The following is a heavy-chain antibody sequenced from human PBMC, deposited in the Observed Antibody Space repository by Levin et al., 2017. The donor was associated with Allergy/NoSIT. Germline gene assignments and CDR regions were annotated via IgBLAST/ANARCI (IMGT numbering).Heavy chain of an antibody. CDR1: GFTFSSYA. CDR3: ARVFGSSWAWHDAFDI. Sequence: GESLKISCAASGFTFSSYAMHWVRQAPGKGLEWVAVISYDGSNKYYADSVKGRFTISRDNSKNTLYLQMNSLRAEDTAVYYCARVFGSSWAWHDAFDIWGQGTMVTVSS. V-gene: IGHV3-30-3*01. D-gene: IGHD6-13*01. CDR2: ISYDGSNK. J-gene: IGHJ3*02.